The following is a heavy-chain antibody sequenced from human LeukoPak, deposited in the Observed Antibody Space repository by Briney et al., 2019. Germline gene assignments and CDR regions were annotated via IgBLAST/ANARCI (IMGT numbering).Heavy chain of an antibody. Sequence: GGSLRLSCAASGFTFSSYAMSWVRQAPGKGLEWVSAISGSGGSTYYADSVKGRFTISRDNSKNTLYLQMSSLRAEDTAVYYCAKEYDSSGYYYLFFDYWGQGTLVTVSS. CDR1: GFTFSSYA. J-gene: IGHJ4*02. D-gene: IGHD3-22*01. CDR3: AKEYDSSGYYYLFFDY. V-gene: IGHV3-23*01. CDR2: ISGSGGST.